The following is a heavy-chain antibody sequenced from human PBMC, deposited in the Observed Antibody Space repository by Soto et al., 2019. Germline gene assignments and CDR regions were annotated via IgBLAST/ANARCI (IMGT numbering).Heavy chain of an antibody. Sequence: SVKVSCKASGGTFSSYAISWVRRAPGQGLEWMGGIIPIFGTANYAQKFQGRVTITADESTSTAYMELSSLRSEDTAVYYCARGSLILASTPSYDFWSGSTPSWFDPWGQGTLVTVSS. CDR3: ARGSLILASTPSYDFWSGSTPSWFDP. J-gene: IGHJ5*02. CDR2: IIPIFGTA. CDR1: GGTFSSYA. D-gene: IGHD3-3*01. V-gene: IGHV1-69*13.